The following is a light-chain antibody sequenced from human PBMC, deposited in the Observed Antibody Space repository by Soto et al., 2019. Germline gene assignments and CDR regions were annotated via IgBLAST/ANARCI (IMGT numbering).Light chain of an antibody. J-gene: IGKJ5*01. V-gene: IGKV1-33*01. Sequence: DIQMYQSPSSLSASLGDRVTITCQASQNITNNLSWYQQKPGKAPNLLIYHASKLAKGVTSRFSGSGSGTDFSFIITSLQREDLATYYCQQYYGRPPLTFGQGTRLEIK. CDR3: QQYYGRPPLT. CDR2: HAS. CDR1: QNITNN.